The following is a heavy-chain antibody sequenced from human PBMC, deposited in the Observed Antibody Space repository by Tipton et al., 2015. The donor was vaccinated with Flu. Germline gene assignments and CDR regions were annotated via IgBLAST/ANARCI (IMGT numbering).Heavy chain of an antibody. CDR3: ARTGVVGATNEGVGYFDY. CDR2: INHSGST. J-gene: IGHJ4*02. V-gene: IGHV4-34*01. Sequence: TLSLTCAVYGGSFSGYYWSWIRQPPGKGLEWIGEINHSGSTNYNPSLKSRVTISVDTSKNQFSLKLSSVTAADTAVYYRARTGVVGATNEGVGYFDYWGQGTLVTVSS. CDR1: GGSFSGYY. D-gene: IGHD1-26*01.